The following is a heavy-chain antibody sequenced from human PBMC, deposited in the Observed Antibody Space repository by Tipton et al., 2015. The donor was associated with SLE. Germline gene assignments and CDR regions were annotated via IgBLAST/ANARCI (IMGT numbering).Heavy chain of an antibody. J-gene: IGHJ4*02. Sequence: SLRLSCAVSSGSISSSDWWSWVRQPPGKGLEWIGEIYRSGSATYNPSLKSRVTISMDKSKDQFSLNLASVTPADTAVYYCARNGFYSLDHWGQGTLVTVSS. CDR1: SGSISSSDW. CDR3: ARNGFYSLDH. CDR2: IYRSGSA. V-gene: IGHV4-4*02. D-gene: IGHD3-22*01.